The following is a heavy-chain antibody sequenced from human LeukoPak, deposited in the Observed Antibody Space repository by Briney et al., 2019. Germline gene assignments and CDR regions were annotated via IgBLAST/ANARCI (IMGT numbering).Heavy chain of an antibody. D-gene: IGHD3-3*01. J-gene: IGHJ5*02. V-gene: IGHV1-8*03. CDR1: GYTFTSYD. CDR3: ARGLRFFGVIPFDP. CDR2: MNPNSGNT. Sequence: GASVKVSCKASGYTFTSYDINWVRQATGQGLEWMGWMNPNSGNTGYAQKFQGRVTITRNTSISTAYMELSSLRSEDTAVYYCARGLRFFGVIPFDPWGQGTLVTVSS.